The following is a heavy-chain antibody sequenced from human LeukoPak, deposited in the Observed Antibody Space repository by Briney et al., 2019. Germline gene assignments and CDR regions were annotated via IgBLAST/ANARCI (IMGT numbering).Heavy chain of an antibody. Sequence: PSETLSLTCTVSNGSISSYFWSWIRQPPGKALEYIGYIHYSGSTNYNPSLKSRVTISVDTSKNQFSLQLSSVTAADTAVYYCARQSSNYYVYWGQGTLVTVSS. CDR1: NGSISSYF. J-gene: IGHJ4*02. D-gene: IGHD6-13*01. CDR2: IHYSGST. V-gene: IGHV4-59*08. CDR3: ARQSSNYYVY.